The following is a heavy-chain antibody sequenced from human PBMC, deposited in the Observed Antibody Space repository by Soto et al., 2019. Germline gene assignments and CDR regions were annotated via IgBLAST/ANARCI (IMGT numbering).Heavy chain of an antibody. V-gene: IGHV2-70*11. CDR2: IDWDDDK. Sequence: GSGPTLVNPTQTLTLTCTFSGFSLSTSGMCVSWIRQPPGKALEWLARIDWDDDKYYSTSLKTRLTISKDTSKNQVVLTMTNMDPVDTATYYCARIQAVAGPSYYYYYIDVWGKGTTVTVSS. D-gene: IGHD6-19*01. CDR1: GFSLSTSGMC. J-gene: IGHJ6*03. CDR3: ARIQAVAGPSYYYYYIDV.